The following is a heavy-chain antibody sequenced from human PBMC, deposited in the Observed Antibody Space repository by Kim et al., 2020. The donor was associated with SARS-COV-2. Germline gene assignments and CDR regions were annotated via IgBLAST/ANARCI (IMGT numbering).Heavy chain of an antibody. V-gene: IGHV3-33*06. J-gene: IGHJ5*02. CDR2: IWYDGSNK. CDR3: AKDRPRWLRLGDLGFDP. D-gene: IGHD5-12*01. CDR1: GFTFSSYG. Sequence: GGSLRLSCAASGFTFSSYGMHWVRQAPGKGLEWVAVIWYDGSNKYYADSVKGRFTISRDNAKNTLYLQMNSLRAEDTAVYYCAKDRPRWLRLGDLGFDPWGQGTLVTVSS.